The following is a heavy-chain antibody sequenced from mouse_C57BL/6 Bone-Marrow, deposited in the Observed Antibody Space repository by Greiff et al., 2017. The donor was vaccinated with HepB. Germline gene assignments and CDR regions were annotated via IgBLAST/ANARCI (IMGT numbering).Heavy chain of an antibody. CDR2: IDPSDSYT. J-gene: IGHJ4*01. Sequence: QVHVKQPGAELVMPGASVKLSCKASGYTFTSYWMHWVKQRPGQGLEWIGEIDPSDSYTNYNQKFKGKSTLTVDKSSSTAYMQLSSLTSEDSAVYYCARGGIYYYGYYAMDYWGQGTSVTVSS. V-gene: IGHV1-69*01. CDR1: GYTFTSYW. D-gene: IGHD1-1*01. CDR3: ARGGIYYYGYYAMDY.